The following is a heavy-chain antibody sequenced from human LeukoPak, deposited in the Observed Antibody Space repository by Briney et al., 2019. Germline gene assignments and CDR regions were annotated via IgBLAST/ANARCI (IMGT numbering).Heavy chain of an antibody. CDR1: GGSISSGGYY. J-gene: IGHJ3*02. CDR2: IYYSGST. Sequence: PSETLSLTCTVSGGSISSGGYYWSWIRQHPGKGLEWIGYIYYSGSTNYNPSLKSRVTISLDTSKNQFSLKLSSVTAADTAVYYCASMIRGVKITGVLYAFENWGQGTMVTVSS. D-gene: IGHD3-10*01. CDR3: ASMIRGVKITGVLYAFEN. V-gene: IGHV4-61*08.